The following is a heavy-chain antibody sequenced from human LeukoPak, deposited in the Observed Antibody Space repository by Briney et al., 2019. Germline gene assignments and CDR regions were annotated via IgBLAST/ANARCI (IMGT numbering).Heavy chain of an antibody. CDR1: GFTVSSNY. Sequence: PGGSLRHSCAASGFTVSSNYMSWVRQAPGKGLEWVSVIYSGGSTYYADSVKGRFTISRDNSKSTLYLQMNSLRAEDTAVYYCARVHFYSYGIDYWGQGTLVTVSS. CDR3: ARVHFYSYGIDY. V-gene: IGHV3-53*01. J-gene: IGHJ4*02. CDR2: IYSGGST. D-gene: IGHD5-18*01.